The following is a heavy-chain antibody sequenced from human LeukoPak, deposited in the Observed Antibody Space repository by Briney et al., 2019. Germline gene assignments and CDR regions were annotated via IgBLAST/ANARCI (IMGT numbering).Heavy chain of an antibody. CDR3: AKDTTRYCSGGSCYVGAFDI. Sequence: PGGSLRLSCAASGXTFSSYAMSWVRQAPGKGLEWVSAISGSGGSTYYADSVKGRFTISRDNSKNTLYLQMNSLRAEDTAVYYCAKDTTRYCSGGSCYVGAFDIWGQGTMVTVSS. V-gene: IGHV3-23*01. D-gene: IGHD2-15*01. J-gene: IGHJ3*02. CDR2: ISGSGGST. CDR1: GXTFSSYA.